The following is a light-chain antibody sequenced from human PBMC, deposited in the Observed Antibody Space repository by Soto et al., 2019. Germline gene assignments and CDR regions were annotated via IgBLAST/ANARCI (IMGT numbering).Light chain of an antibody. CDR1: QSVLYSSNNKNY. J-gene: IGKJ2*01. CDR2: WAS. Sequence: DIVMTQSPDSLAVSLGERATINCKSSQSVLYSSNNKNYLAWYQQKPGPPPKLLIYWASTRESGVPDRFSGSGSGTDFTLTISSLQAEDVAVYYCQQYYGTPLTFGQGTKLEIK. V-gene: IGKV4-1*01. CDR3: QQYYGTPLT.